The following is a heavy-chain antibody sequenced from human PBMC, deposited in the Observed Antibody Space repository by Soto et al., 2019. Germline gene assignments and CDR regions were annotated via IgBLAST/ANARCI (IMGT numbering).Heavy chain of an antibody. V-gene: IGHV4-31*03. CDR2: IYYSGST. CDR1: GGSISSGGYY. Sequence: QVQLQESGPGLVKPLQTLSLTCTVSGGSISSGGYYWSWIRQHPGKGLEWIGYIYYSGSTYYNPSLKSRVTISVDTSKNQFSLKLSSVTAADTAVYYCAGDQGSYCSGGSCYSGWFDPWGQGTLVTVSS. J-gene: IGHJ5*02. CDR3: AGDQGSYCSGGSCYSGWFDP. D-gene: IGHD2-15*01.